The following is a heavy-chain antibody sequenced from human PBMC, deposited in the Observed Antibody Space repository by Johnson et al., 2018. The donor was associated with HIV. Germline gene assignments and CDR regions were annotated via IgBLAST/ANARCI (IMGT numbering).Heavy chain of an antibody. D-gene: IGHD3-10*01. V-gene: IGHV3-30*03. CDR3: ARDKGRGAFDI. CDR1: GFTFSSYG. Sequence: QVQLVESGGGVVQPGRSLRLSCAASGFTFSSYGMHWVRQAPGKGLEWVAVISYHGGTKYSADSVKGRFSISRDNSENTVYLQMNSLRAEDTAVYFCARDKGRGAFDIWGQGTMVTVSS. CDR2: ISYHGGTK. J-gene: IGHJ3*02.